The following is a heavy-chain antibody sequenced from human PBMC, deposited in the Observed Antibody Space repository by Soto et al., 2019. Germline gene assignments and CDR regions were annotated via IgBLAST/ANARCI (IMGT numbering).Heavy chain of an antibody. J-gene: IGHJ5*02. CDR2: INHSGST. V-gene: IGHV4-34*01. D-gene: IGHD3-3*01. CDR1: GGSFSGYY. CDR3: ARGEVTIFGVVSNWFDP. Sequence: ETLSLTCAVYGGSFSGYYWSWIRQPPGKGLEWIGEINHSGSTNYNPSLKSRVTISVDTSKNQFSLKLSSVTAADTAVYYCARGEVTIFGVVSNWFDPWGQGTLVTVSS.